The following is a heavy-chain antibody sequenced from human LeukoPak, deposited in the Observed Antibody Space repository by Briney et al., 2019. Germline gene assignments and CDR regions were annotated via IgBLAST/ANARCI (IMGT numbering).Heavy chain of an antibody. J-gene: IGHJ4*02. CDR1: GYTFTSYY. CDR3: ARVEGSGVSV. Sequence: ASVKLSCNASGYTFTSYYMHWVRQAPGQGIDWMGIINPSCGSTSYAQKFQGRVTMTRDTSTSTVYMELSSLRSEDTAVYYCARVEGSGVSVWGQGTLVTVSS. D-gene: IGHD3-10*01. V-gene: IGHV1-46*01. CDR2: INPSCGST.